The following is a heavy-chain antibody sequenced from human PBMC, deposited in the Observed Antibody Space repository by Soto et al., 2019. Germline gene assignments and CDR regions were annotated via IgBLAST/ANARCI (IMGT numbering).Heavy chain of an antibody. J-gene: IGHJ5*02. CDR2: THYSGDT. CDR3: ARSSGGVFGIIIEGSNWFAP. D-gene: IGHD3-3*01. V-gene: IGHV4-31*03. Sequence: SLSPTCTLSGGPFPNGGYYWGWTRHKPVKGLECIGYTHYSGDTSYNPSLRSRVTISTDTSKTPFSRELSSVIAEDTAIYDCARSSGGVFGIIIEGSNWFAPWGQGTLVTAPQ. CDR1: GGPFPNGGYY.